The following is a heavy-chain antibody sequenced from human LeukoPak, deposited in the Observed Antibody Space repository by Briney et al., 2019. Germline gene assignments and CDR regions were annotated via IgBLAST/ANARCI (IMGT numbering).Heavy chain of an antibody. CDR3: ARGGSNWFDP. CDR2: ISSSSSYI. J-gene: IGHJ5*02. D-gene: IGHD1-26*01. CDR1: GFTFSSYS. Sequence: GGSLRLSCAASGFTFSSYSMNWVRQAPGKGLEWVSSISSSSSYIYYADSVKGRFTISRDNSKNTLYLQMNSLRAEVTAVYYCARGGSNWFDPWGQGTLVTVSS. V-gene: IGHV3-21*01.